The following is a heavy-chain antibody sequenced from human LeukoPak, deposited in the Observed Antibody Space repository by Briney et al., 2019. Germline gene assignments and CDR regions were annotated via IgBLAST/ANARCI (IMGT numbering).Heavy chain of an antibody. V-gene: IGHV3-23*01. D-gene: IGHD6-6*01. Sequence: GGTLRLSCAASGFTFSSYGMSWVRQAPGKGLEWVSAISGSGGSTYYADSVKGRFTISRDNSKNTLYLQMNSLRAEDTAVYFCARAKIAARDPNNWFDPWGQGTLVTVSS. CDR3: ARAKIAARDPNNWFDP. J-gene: IGHJ5*02. CDR2: ISGSGGST. CDR1: GFTFSSYG.